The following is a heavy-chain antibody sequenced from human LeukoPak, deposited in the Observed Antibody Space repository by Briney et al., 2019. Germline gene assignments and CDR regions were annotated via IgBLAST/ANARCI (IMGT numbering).Heavy chain of an antibody. V-gene: IGHV1-46*01. J-gene: IGHJ4*02. CDR2: INPSGGST. Sequence: ASVKVSCKASGYTFTSYYMHWVRQAPGQGLEWMGIINPSGGSTSYAQKFQGRVTMTRDTSTSTVYMELSSLRSEDTAVYYCARLYYDYVWGSYRYKVEDYWGQGTLVTVSS. D-gene: IGHD3-16*02. CDR1: GYTFTSYY. CDR3: ARLYYDYVWGSYRYKVEDY.